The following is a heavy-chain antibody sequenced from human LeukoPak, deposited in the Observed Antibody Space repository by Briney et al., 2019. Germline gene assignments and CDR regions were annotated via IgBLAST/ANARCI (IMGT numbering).Heavy chain of an antibody. J-gene: IGHJ4*02. CDR3: AIRIAVPGGFDN. Sequence: GGSLRLSCAASGFTFSSYWMHWVRQAPGKGPVWVSHINGDGSVTGYADSVKGRFTISRDNARNTLYVQMNSLRAEDTAVYYCAIRIAVPGGFDNWGQGTLITVAS. D-gene: IGHD6-19*01. CDR2: INGDGSVT. CDR1: GFTFSSYW. V-gene: IGHV3-74*01.